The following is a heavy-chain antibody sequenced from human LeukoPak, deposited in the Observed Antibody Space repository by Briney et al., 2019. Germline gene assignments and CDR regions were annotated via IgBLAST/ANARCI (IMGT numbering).Heavy chain of an antibody. V-gene: IGHV4-31*03. CDR1: GVSISDGRYY. J-gene: IGHJ3*02. Sequence: PSQTLSLTCSVSGVSISDGRYYWTWIRQRPGKGLGWIGYKYYSGSAKYNPSLKSRLTISIDTPKNQFSLHLSSVTAADTAIYYCATPYCSSLSCLDVFNIWGQGTMVTVSS. CDR3: ATPYCSSLSCLDVFNI. D-gene: IGHD2-2*01. CDR2: KYYSGSA.